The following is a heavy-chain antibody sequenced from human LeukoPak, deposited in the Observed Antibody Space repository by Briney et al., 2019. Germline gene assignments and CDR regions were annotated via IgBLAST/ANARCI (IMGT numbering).Heavy chain of an antibody. Sequence: GSLRLSCAASGFTFISYSLNWVRRAPGKGLEWVSSISSSSGDIHYADSVKGRFTISRDNAKNSLFLQMNSLRAEDTAVYYCARGFLAAAAYVEYWDQGTLVTVSS. CDR1: GFTFISYS. CDR3: ARGFLAAAAYVEY. J-gene: IGHJ4*02. D-gene: IGHD6-13*01. V-gene: IGHV3-21*01. CDR2: ISSSSGDI.